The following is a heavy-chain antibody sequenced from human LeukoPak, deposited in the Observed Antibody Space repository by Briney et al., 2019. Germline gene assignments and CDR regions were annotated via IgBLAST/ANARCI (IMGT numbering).Heavy chain of an antibody. CDR3: ARHGGSYWGYYFDY. V-gene: IGHV4-39*01. CDR2: IYYSGST. D-gene: IGHD1-26*01. Sequence: SETLSLTCTVSGGSISSSSYYWGWIRQPPGKGLEWIGSIYYSGSTYYNPSLKSRVTISVDTSKNQFSLKLSSVTAADTAVYYCARHGGSYWGYYFDYWGQGTLVTVSS. J-gene: IGHJ4*02. CDR1: GGSISSSSYY.